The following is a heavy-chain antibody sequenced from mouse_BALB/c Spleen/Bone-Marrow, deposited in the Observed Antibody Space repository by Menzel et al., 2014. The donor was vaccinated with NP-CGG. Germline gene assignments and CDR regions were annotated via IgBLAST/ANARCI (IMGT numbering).Heavy chain of an antibody. CDR1: GFTFTDYY. J-gene: IGHJ2*01. CDR2: IRNKAYGYTT. Sequence: EVKLVESGGGLVQPGGSLRLSCATSGFTFTDYYMNWVRQPPGKALEWLGFIRNKAYGYTTEYSASVKGRFTVSRDNSQSILYLQMNTLRAEDSATYYCARDMGGILFDPWGQGTTLTVSS. CDR3: ARDMGGILFDP. D-gene: IGHD4-1*01. V-gene: IGHV7-3*02.